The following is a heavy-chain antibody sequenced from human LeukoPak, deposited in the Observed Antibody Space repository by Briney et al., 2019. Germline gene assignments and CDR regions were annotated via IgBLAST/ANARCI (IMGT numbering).Heavy chain of an antibody. D-gene: IGHD1-26*01. CDR1: GFMFADHG. Sequence: GESLKLSCAASGFMFADHGMTWVRQVPGKGLEWVSGINWNGGSTGYVDSVKGRFTISRDNAKNVLFLQMNNLRAEDTAFYYCARGEWDLRDWGQGTLVIVSS. CDR3: ARGEWDLRD. V-gene: IGHV3-20*04. J-gene: IGHJ4*02. CDR2: INWNGGST.